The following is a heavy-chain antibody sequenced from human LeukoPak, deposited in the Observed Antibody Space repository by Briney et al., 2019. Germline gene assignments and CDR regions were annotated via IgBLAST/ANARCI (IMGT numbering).Heavy chain of an antibody. Sequence: SETLSLTCGVSGGSISTAYWWSWVRQSPGKGLEWIGEIYHSESTNYNPSLKSRVTISVDKSTNQFSLKLTSVTAADTAVYYCARDGGYGGYLDYFDYWGQGTLVTVSS. V-gene: IGHV4-4*02. CDR2: IYHSEST. CDR3: ARDGGYGGYLDYFDY. D-gene: IGHD3-16*01. J-gene: IGHJ4*02. CDR1: GGSISTAYW.